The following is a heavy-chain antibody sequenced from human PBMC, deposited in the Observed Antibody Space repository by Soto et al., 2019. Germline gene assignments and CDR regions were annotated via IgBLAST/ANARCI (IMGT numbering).Heavy chain of an antibody. J-gene: IGHJ6*02. Sequence: QVQLQESGPGLVKPSETLSLTCTVSGGSISGYYWSWIRQPPGKGLEWIGYMYKTGSTVYNPSFKRRGTISVDTSKNQFSLKLNSVTAADTAVYYCARDLWGYCGTDCYPLDVWGQGTTVTVSS. CDR1: GGSISGYY. CDR2: MYKTGST. V-gene: IGHV4-59*01. CDR3: ARDLWGYCGTDCYPLDV. D-gene: IGHD2-21*02.